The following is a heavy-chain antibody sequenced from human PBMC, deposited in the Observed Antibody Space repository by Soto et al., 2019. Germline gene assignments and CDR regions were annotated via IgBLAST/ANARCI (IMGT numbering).Heavy chain of an antibody. Sequence: SETLSLTCTVSGGSISSAGYYWSWIRQHTGKGLEWLGYIYYSGGTSYKPSLNSRLTISIDRSKNXXXXXXXXXTAAETAVYCWARNRGYSSGWYLDVWGQGTKVTAP. J-gene: IGHJ6*02. CDR2: IYYSGGT. CDR3: ARNRGYSSGWYLDV. D-gene: IGHD6-19*01. CDR1: GGSISSAGYY. V-gene: IGHV4-31*03.